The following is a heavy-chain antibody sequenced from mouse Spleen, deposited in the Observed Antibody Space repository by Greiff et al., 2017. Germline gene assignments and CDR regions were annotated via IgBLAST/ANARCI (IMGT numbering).Heavy chain of an antibody. CDR3: ARNYDGSYQYYFDD. Sequence: QVQLQQPGAELVKPGASVKLSCKASGYTFTSYWMQWVKQRPGQGLEWIGEIDPSDSYTNYNQKFKGKATLTVDTSSSTAYMQLSSLTSEDSAVYYCARNYDGSYQYYFDDWGQGTTLTVSS. J-gene: IGHJ2*01. D-gene: IGHD1-1*01. CDR1: GYTFTSYW. CDR2: IDPSDSYT. V-gene: IGHV1-50*01.